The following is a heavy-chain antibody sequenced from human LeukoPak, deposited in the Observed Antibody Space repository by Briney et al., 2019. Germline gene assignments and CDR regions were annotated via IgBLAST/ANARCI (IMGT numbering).Heavy chain of an antibody. CDR3: ARDRGQWLVPFDY. CDR2: IYYSGST. D-gene: IGHD6-19*01. V-gene: IGHV4-61*01. J-gene: IGHJ4*02. Sequence: SEALSLTCTVSGGSVSSGSYYWSWIRQPPGKGLEWIGYIYYSGSTNYNPSLKSRVTISVDTSKNQFSLKLSSVTAADTAVYYCARDRGQWLVPFDYWGQGTLVTVSS. CDR1: GGSVSSGSYY.